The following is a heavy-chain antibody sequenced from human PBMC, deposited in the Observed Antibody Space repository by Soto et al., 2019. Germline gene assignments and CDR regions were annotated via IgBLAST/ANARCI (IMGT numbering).Heavy chain of an antibody. Sequence: SGPTLVNPTQTLTLTCTFSGFSPSTSGVGVGWIRQPPGKALEWLALIYWNDDKRYSPSLKSRLTITKDTSKNQVVLTMTNMDPVDTATYYCAHSTYDFWSGANNWFDPWGQGTLVTVSS. CDR1: GFSPSTSGVG. V-gene: IGHV2-5*01. D-gene: IGHD3-3*01. CDR2: IYWNDDK. CDR3: AHSTYDFWSGANNWFDP. J-gene: IGHJ5*02.